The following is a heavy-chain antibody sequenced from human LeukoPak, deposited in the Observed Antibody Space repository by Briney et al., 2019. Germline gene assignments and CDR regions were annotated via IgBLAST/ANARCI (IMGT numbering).Heavy chain of an antibody. CDR2: ISPSGTVI. CDR3: AKATHSDSYPGRDSVDY. CDR1: GFTFTDYY. J-gene: IGHJ4*02. V-gene: IGHV3-11*01. Sequence: TAGGSLRLSCSASGFTFTDYYMSWIRQAPGKGLEWVSYISPSGTVIYYGDSVKGRFTISRDNAKKSLYLQMNSLSADDTAVYYCAKATHSDSYPGRDSVDYWGQGTLVTVSS. D-gene: IGHD2-21*01.